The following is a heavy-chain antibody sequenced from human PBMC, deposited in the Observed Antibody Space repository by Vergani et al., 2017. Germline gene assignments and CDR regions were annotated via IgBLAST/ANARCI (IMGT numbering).Heavy chain of an antibody. CDR2: ISSSSSYI. Sequence: EVQLVESGGGLVKPGGSLRLSCAASGFTFSSYSMNWVRQAPGKGLEWVSSISSSSSYIYYADSVKGRFTISRDNAKNSLYLQMNSRRAEDTAVYYCARDLFYYDSSGYYSGFFDYWGQGTLVTASS. J-gene: IGHJ4*02. CDR3: ARDLFYYDSSGYYSGFFDY. V-gene: IGHV3-21*01. D-gene: IGHD3-22*01. CDR1: GFTFSSYS.